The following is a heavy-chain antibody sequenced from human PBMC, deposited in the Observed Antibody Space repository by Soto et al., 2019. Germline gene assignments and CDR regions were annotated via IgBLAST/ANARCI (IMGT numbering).Heavy chain of an antibody. V-gene: IGHV4-39*01. D-gene: IGHD3-3*01. J-gene: IGHJ6*02. Sequence: PSETLSLTCTVSGGSISSSSYYWGWIRQPPGKGLEWIGSIYYSGSTYYNPSLKSRVTISVDTSKNQFSLKLSSVTAADTAVYYCASSPEYYDFWSGYYTRPPNYYGMDVWGQGTTVTAP. CDR2: IYYSGST. CDR3: ASSPEYYDFWSGYYTRPPNYYGMDV. CDR1: GGSISSSSYY.